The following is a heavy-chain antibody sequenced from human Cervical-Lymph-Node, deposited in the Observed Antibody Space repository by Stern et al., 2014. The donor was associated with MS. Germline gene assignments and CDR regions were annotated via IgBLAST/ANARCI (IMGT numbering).Heavy chain of an antibody. J-gene: IGHJ4*02. D-gene: IGHD2-2*03. CDR2: IYYTGTT. CDR3: ARKSLSMDHYFDS. CDR1: GASISSYY. V-gene: IGHV4-59*01. Sequence: QVQLQESGPGLVKPSETLSLTCTVSGASISSYYCNWSRQPPGKGLEWIGYIYYTGTTNYNPSLKGRVAISLDTSKNQFSLILRSVSAADTAVYYCARKSLSMDHYFDSWGQGTLVTVSS.